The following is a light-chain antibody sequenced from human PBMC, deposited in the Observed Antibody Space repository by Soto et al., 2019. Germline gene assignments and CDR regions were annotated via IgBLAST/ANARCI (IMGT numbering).Light chain of an antibody. CDR1: SSNIGSNP. CDR2: NNN. CDR3: ASWDDSLSGVL. Sequence: QSVLTQPPSASGTPGQKVTISCSGSSSNIGSNPVHWYQQLPGTAPQLLIHNNNQRPSRVPDRFSGSKSGTSASLDISGLQSEDEADYYCASWDDSLSGVLFGGGTKLTVL. J-gene: IGLJ2*01. V-gene: IGLV1-44*01.